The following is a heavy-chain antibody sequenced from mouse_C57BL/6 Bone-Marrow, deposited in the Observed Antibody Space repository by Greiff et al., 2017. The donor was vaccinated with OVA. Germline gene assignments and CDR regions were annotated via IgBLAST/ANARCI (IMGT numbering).Heavy chain of an antibody. J-gene: IGHJ3*01. V-gene: IGHV2-2*01. Sequence: VKLKESGPGLVQPSQSLSITCTVSGFSLTSYGVHWVRQSPGKGLEWLGVIWSGGSTDYNAAFISRLSISKDNSKSQVFFKMNSLQADDTAIYYCASPRPYYYGSPWFAYWGQGTLVTVSA. D-gene: IGHD1-1*01. CDR3: ASPRPYYYGSPWFAY. CDR2: IWSGGST. CDR1: GFSLTSYG.